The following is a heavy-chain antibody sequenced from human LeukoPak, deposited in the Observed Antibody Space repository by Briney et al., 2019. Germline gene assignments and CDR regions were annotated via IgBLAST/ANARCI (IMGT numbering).Heavy chain of an antibody. CDR3: ARVLDYYGSGSYSKDSYYYYMDV. V-gene: IGHV3-23*01. CDR1: GITLSNYG. D-gene: IGHD3-10*01. CDR2: ISERGGST. Sequence: GGSLRLSCVVSGITLSNYGMSWVRQAPGKGLEWVSGISERGGSTNYADSVKGRFIISRDTSKNTVYLQMNSLRVEDTAVYYCARVLDYYGSGSYSKDSYYYYMDVWGKGTTVTVSS. J-gene: IGHJ6*03.